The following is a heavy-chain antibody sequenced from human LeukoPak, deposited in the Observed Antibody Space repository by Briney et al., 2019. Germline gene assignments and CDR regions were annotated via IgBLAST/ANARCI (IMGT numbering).Heavy chain of an antibody. CDR1: GGSISSYY. Sequence: SETLSLTCTVSGGSISSYYWSWIRQPPGKGLEWIGYIYYSGSTYYNPSLKSRVAISVDTSKNQFSLTVSSVTAADTAVYYCTRDVPRSSGYPDNWGQGTLVTVSS. CDR3: TRDVPRSSGYPDN. V-gene: IGHV4-59*12. D-gene: IGHD3-22*01. CDR2: IYYSGST. J-gene: IGHJ4*02.